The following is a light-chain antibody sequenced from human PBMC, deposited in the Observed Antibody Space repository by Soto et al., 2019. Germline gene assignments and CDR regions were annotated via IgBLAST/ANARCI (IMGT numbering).Light chain of an antibody. CDR2: EVS. Sequence: QSALTQPPSASGSPGQSVTISCTGTSSDVGGYNYVSWYQQYPGKAPKLMIYEVSKWPSGVPDRFSGSKSGNTASLTVSGLQAEDEAEYYCSSYAGSNNVIFGGGTKLTVL. J-gene: IGLJ2*01. CDR1: SSDVGGYNY. CDR3: SSYAGSNNVI. V-gene: IGLV2-8*01.